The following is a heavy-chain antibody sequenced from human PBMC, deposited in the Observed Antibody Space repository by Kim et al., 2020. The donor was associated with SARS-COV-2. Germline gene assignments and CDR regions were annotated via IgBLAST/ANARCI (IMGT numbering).Heavy chain of an antibody. Sequence: GGSRRLSCAASGFTFSSYSMNWVRQAPGKGLEWVSSISSSSSYIYSADSVKGRFTISRDNAKNSLYLQMNSLRAEDTAVYYCARDSYIWGSYRYGGYNWFDPWGQGTLVTVSS. CDR3: ARDSYIWGSYRYGGYNWFDP. D-gene: IGHD3-16*02. J-gene: IGHJ5*02. CDR1: GFTFSSYS. V-gene: IGHV3-21*01. CDR2: ISSSSSYI.